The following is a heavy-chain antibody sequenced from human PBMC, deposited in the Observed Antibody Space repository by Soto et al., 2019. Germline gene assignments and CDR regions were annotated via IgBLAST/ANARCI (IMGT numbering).Heavy chain of an antibody. CDR2: IIPIFGTA. J-gene: IGHJ5*02. V-gene: IGHV1-69*01. CDR3: ARSPPRGVTTGRWFDP. D-gene: IGHD4-17*01. Sequence: QVQLVQSGAEVKKPGSSVKVSCKASGGTFSSYAISWVRQAPGQGLEWMGGIIPIFGTANYAQKFQGRVTITADESTSTAYMELSSLRAEDTAVYYCARSPPRGVTTGRWFDPWGQGTLVTVSS. CDR1: GGTFSSYA.